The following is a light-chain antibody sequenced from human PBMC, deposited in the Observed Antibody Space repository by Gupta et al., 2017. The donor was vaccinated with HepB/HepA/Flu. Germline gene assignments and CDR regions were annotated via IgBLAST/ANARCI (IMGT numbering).Light chain of an antibody. CDR2: GKN. Sequence: SSELTHDPAVSVALGQTVRLTCQGDSLRSYYASWYQQKPGQAPVLVIYGKNNRPSGIPDRFSGSSSGNTASLTITGAQAEDEADYYCNPRDSSGNHLMVFGGGTKLTVL. J-gene: IGLJ2*01. CDR1: SLRSYY. CDR3: NPRDSSGNHLMV. V-gene: IGLV3-19*01.